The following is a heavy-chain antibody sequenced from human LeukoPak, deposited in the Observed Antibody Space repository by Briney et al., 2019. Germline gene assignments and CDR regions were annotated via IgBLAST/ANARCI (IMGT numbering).Heavy chain of an antibody. V-gene: IGHV4-34*01. CDR1: GGSFSGYY. J-gene: IGHJ4*02. D-gene: IGHD5-24*01. CDR2: INHSGST. CDR3: ARLMATAYFDY. Sequence: SETLSLTCAVYGGSFSGYYWSWLRQPPGKGLEWIGEINHSGSTNYNPSLKSRVTISVDTSKNQFSLKLSSVTAADTAVYYCARLMATAYFDYWGQGTLVTVSS.